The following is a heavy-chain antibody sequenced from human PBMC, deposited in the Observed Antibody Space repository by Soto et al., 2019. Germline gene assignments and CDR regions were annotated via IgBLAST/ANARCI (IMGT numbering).Heavy chain of an antibody. D-gene: IGHD3-10*01. Sequence: SQTLSLTCTVYGGSFSSFYWSWIRQTKGKGLEWIGEIHHSGNTNYNPSIKSRVTITVDTSKNQFSLELSSVTAADTALFYCFCYGSGTYYSGYSFDFWSQGSLVTVSS. CDR3: FCYGSGTYYSGYSFDF. CDR2: IHHSGNT. V-gene: IGHV4-34*01. CDR1: GGSFSSFY. J-gene: IGHJ4*02.